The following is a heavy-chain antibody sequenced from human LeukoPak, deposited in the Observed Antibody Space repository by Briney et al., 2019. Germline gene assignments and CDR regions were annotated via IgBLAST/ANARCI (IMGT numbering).Heavy chain of an antibody. CDR3: ARDGSERYYPYQDV. Sequence: PGGSLRLSCAASGFTFSSYSMNWVRQAPGKGLEWVSSISSSSSYIYYADSVKGRFTISRDNAKNSLYLQMNSLRAEDTAVYYCARDGSERYYPYQDVWGKGTTVTVSS. CDR2: ISSSSSYI. V-gene: IGHV3-21*01. D-gene: IGHD3-10*01. CDR1: GFTFSSYS. J-gene: IGHJ6*04.